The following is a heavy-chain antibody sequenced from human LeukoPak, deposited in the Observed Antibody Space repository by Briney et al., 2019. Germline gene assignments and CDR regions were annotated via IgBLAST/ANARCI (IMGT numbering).Heavy chain of an antibody. CDR1: GGSFSGYY. D-gene: IGHD3-9*01. CDR3: GAAINYDILTGYFY. V-gene: IGHV4-34*01. Sequence: SETLSLTCAVYGGSFSGYYWSWIRQPPGKGLEWIGEINHSGSTNYNPSLKSRVTISVDTSKNQFSLKLSSVTAADTAVYYCGAAINYDILTGYFYWGQGALVTVSS. CDR2: INHSGST. J-gene: IGHJ4*02.